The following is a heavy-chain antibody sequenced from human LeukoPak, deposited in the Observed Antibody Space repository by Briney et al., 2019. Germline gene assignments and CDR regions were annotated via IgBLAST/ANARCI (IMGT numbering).Heavy chain of an antibody. D-gene: IGHD1-26*01. V-gene: IGHV3-23*01. CDR3: AKVPLVATRSLLTGYYFDY. CDR2: ISGSGGST. J-gene: IGHJ4*02. CDR1: GFTISSYA. Sequence: GGSLRLSCVASGFTISSYAMSWVRQAPGKGLEWVSAISGSGGSTYYADSVKGRFTISRDNSKSTLYLQMNSLRAEDTAVYYCAKVPLVATRSLLTGYYFDYWGQGTLVTVSS.